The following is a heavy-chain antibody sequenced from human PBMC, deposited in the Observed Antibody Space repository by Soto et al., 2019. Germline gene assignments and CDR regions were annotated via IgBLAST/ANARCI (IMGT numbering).Heavy chain of an antibody. V-gene: IGHV1-24*01. J-gene: IGHJ4*02. D-gene: IGHD6-6*01. CDR1: GYTLTELS. Sequence: SVKVSCKVSGYTLTELSMHWVRQAPGKGLEWMGGFDPEDGETIYAQKFQGRVTMTEDTSTDTAYMELSSLRSEDTAVYYCATGIAANGYYFDYWGQGTLVTVSS. CDR2: FDPEDGET. CDR3: ATGIAANGYYFDY.